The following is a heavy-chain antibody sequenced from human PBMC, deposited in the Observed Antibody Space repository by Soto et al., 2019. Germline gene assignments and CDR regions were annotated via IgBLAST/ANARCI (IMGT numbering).Heavy chain of an antibody. J-gene: IGHJ4*02. CDR2: INAGNGNT. D-gene: IGHD6-19*01. CDR3: ARYSSGFLFDY. Sequence: GASVKVSCKASGYTFTSYAIDWVRQAPGQRLEWMGWINAGNGNTKYSQKFQGRVTITRDTSASTAYMELSSLRSEDTAVYYCARYSSGFLFDYWGQGTLVTVSS. V-gene: IGHV1-3*01. CDR1: GYTFTSYA.